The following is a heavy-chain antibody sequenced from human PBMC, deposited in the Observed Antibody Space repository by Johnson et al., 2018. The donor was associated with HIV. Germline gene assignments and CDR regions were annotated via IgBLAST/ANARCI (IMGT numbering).Heavy chain of an antibody. V-gene: IGHV3-33*01. CDR2: MWYDGDT. J-gene: IGHJ3*02. D-gene: IGHD1-26*01. CDR1: GFTFSTYG. Sequence: QVQLVESGGGVVQSGRSLKLSCAASGFTFSTYGMHWVRQAPGKGLEWVAVMWYDGDTYYPGSVKGRFTISRENAKNSLYLQMNSLRAGDTAVYYCAREGWEPWGAFDIWGQGTMVTVSS. CDR3: AREGWEPWGAFDI.